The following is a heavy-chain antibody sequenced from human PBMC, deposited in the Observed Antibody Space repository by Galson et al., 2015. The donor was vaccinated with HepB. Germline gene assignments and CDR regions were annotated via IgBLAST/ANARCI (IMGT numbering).Heavy chain of an antibody. J-gene: IGHJ3*02. CDR3: ATGLFLNTFDI. V-gene: IGHV3-48*02. Sequence: SLRLSCAASGFTFGSYSMNWVRQAPGKGLEWISYIGSSGNPKDYADSVKGRFTISRDNAKNSVYLQMNSLSDEDTAIYFCATGLFLNTFDIWGQGTMVSVSS. CDR1: GFTFGSYS. CDR2: IGSSGNPK.